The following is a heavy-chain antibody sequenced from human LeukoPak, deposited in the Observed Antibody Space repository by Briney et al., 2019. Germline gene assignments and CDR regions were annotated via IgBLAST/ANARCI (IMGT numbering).Heavy chain of an antibody. CDR2: IYHSGST. J-gene: IGHJ5*02. V-gene: IGHV4-4*02. D-gene: IGHD3-10*01. CDR1: GGSISSSNW. Sequence: SETLSLTCAVSGGSISSSNWWSWVRQPPGKGLEWIGEIYHSGSTNYSPSLKSRVTISVDKSKNQFSLKLSSVTAADTAVYYCARGHYYGSGSYYWFDPWGQGTLVTVSS. CDR3: ARGHYYGSGSYYWFDP.